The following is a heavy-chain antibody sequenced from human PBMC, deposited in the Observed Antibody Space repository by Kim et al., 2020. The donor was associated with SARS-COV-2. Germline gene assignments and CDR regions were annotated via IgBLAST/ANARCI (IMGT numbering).Heavy chain of an antibody. CDR1: GFTFSSYA. V-gene: IGHV3-30-3*01. Sequence: GGSLRLSCAASGFTFSSYAMHWVRQAPGKGLEWVAVISYDGSNKYYADSVKGRFTISRDNSKNTLYLQMNSLRAEDTAVYYCASSGDFWSGYHYWGQGTLVTVSS. J-gene: IGHJ4*02. D-gene: IGHD3-3*01. CDR3: ASSGDFWSGYHY. CDR2: ISYDGSNK.